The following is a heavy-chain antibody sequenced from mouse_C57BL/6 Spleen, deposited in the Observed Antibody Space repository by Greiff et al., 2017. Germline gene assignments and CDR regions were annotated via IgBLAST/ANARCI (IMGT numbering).Heavy chain of an antibody. V-gene: IGHV1-72*01. CDR3: TREGDYYAMDN. Sequence: QVQLKQPGAELVKPGASVKLSCKASGYTFTSYWMHWVKQRPGRGLEWIGRIDPKSGGTKYNEKFKSKATLTVDKPTSTAYMQLSSLTSEDSAVYWCTREGDYYAMDNWGQGTSVTVSS. CDR2: IDPKSGGT. CDR1: GYTFTSYW. J-gene: IGHJ4*01.